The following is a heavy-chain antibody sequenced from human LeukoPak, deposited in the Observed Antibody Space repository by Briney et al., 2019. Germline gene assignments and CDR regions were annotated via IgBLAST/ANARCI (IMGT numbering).Heavy chain of an antibody. CDR2: ISSSSSTI. V-gene: IGHV3-48*01. CDR3: AKGADDFWSGYFPNFDY. CDR1: GFTFSSYS. J-gene: IGHJ4*02. D-gene: IGHD3-3*01. Sequence: GGSLRLSCAASGFTFSSYSMNWVRQAPGKGLEWVPYISSSSSTIYYADSVKGRFTISRDNAKNSLYLQMNSLRAEDTAVYYCAKGADDFWSGYFPNFDYWGQGALVTVSS.